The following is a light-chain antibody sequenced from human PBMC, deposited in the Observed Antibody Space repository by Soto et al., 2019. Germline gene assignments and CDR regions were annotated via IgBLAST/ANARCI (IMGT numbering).Light chain of an antibody. CDR3: SSYGGASAPVL. CDR1: ASAFGGYNY. V-gene: IGLV2-14*03. Sequence: QSALTQPASVSGSPGQSITISCTGTASAFGGYNYVSWYQHHPGKAPKLMIYDVSHRPSGVSNRFSGSKSGNTASLTISGLQAEDEADYYCSSYGGASAPVLFGGGTKRTVL. J-gene: IGLJ3*02. CDR2: DVS.